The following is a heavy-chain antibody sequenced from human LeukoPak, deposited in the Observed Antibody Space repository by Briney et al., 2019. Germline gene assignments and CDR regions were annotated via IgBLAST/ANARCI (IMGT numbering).Heavy chain of an antibody. CDR1: GFTFSRYG. CDR2: ISYDGSNK. J-gene: IGHJ4*02. CDR3: AREAAL. V-gene: IGHV3-30*03. Sequence: GRSLRLSCAASGFTFSRYGMQWVRQAPGKGLEWVATISYDGSNKYYADSVKGRFTISRDNAKNSLYLQLNSLRDEDTAIYYCAREAALGGQGTLVTVSS. D-gene: IGHD2-15*01.